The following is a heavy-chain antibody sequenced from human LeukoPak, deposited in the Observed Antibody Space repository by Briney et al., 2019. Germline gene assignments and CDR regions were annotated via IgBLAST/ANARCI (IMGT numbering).Heavy chain of an antibody. V-gene: IGHV1-2*02. CDR1: GYTFTDYY. Sequence: ASVEVSCKASGYTFTDYYMHWVRQAPGQGLEWMGWINPNSGGTNYAQKFYARVTMTRDTSISTAYMELSRLRSDDTAVFYCARSPDILTGENFDYWGQGTLVTVSS. J-gene: IGHJ4*02. CDR2: INPNSGGT. CDR3: ARSPDILTGENFDY. D-gene: IGHD3-9*01.